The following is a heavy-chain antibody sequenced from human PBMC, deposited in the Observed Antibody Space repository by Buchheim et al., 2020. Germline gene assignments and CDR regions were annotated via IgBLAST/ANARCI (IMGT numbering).Heavy chain of an antibody. D-gene: IGHD3-22*01. CDR3: ARDSHKYYYDSSGYPGG. CDR2: ISSSSSYT. Sequence: QVQLVESGGGLVKPGGSLRLSCAASGFTFSDYYMSWIRQAPGKGLEWVSYISSSSSYTNYADSVKGRFTISRDNAMNSLYLQMNSLRAEDTAVYYCARDSHKYYYDSSGYPGGWGQGTL. CDR1: GFTFSDYY. V-gene: IGHV3-11*06. J-gene: IGHJ4*02.